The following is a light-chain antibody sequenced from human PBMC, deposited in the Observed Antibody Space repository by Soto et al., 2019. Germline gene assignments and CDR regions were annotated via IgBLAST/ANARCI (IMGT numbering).Light chain of an antibody. CDR3: VRYMGSGILV. Sequence: QTVVTQEPSFSVSPGGTVTLTCGLSSGSVSTSYYPSWYQQTPGQAPRTLIYSTNTRSSGVPDRFSGSILGNKAALTSTGAQADDESDYYCVRYMGSGILVFGGGTKLTVL. J-gene: IGLJ2*01. CDR1: SGSVSTSYY. V-gene: IGLV8-61*01. CDR2: STN.